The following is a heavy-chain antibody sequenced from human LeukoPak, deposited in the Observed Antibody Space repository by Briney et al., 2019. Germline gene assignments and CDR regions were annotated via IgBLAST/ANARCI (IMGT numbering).Heavy chain of an antibody. CDR1: GGSVSSGSYY. CDR3: ARDSRPRGYYYMDV. J-gene: IGHJ6*03. Sequence: SETLSLTCTVSGGSVSSGSYYWSWIRQPLGKGLEWIGYIYNSGSTNYNPSLKSRITISVDTSKNQFSLKLSSVTAADTAVYYCARDSRPRGYYYMDVWGKGTTVTVSS. CDR2: IYNSGST. V-gene: IGHV4-61*01.